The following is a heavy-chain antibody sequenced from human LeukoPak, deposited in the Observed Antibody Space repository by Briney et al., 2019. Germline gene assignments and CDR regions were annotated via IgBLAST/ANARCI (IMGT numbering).Heavy chain of an antibody. Sequence: GGSLRLSCAASGFTFSDYYMSWIRQAPGKGLEWVSYISSSGSTIYYADSVKGRFTISRDNAKNSLYLQMNSLRAEDTAVHYCASGSGYYPPSYYFDYWGQGTLVTVSS. CDR3: ASGSGYYPPSYYFDY. D-gene: IGHD3-22*01. CDR2: ISSSGSTI. V-gene: IGHV3-11*01. J-gene: IGHJ4*02. CDR1: GFTFSDYY.